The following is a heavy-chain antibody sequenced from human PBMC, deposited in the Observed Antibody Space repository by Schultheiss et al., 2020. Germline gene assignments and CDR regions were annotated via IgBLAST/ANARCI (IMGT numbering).Heavy chain of an antibody. V-gene: IGHV3-74*01. J-gene: IGHJ4*02. CDR1: GFTFSSYW. D-gene: IGHD3-3*01. Sequence: GESLKISCAASGFTFSSYWMHWVRQAPGKGLVWVSRINSDGSSTSYADSVKGRFTISRDNAKNTLYLQMNSLRAEDTAVYYCARDVGAAPSPKYYFDYWGQGTLVTVSS. CDR3: ARDVGAAPSPKYYFDY. CDR2: INSDGSST.